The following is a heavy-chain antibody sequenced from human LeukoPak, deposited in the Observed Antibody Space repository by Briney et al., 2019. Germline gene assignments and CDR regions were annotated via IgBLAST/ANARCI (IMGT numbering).Heavy chain of an antibody. V-gene: IGHV1-69*13. J-gene: IGHJ4*02. CDR1: GGTFSSYA. CDR2: IIPIFGTA. D-gene: IGHD3-22*01. CDR3: ARENYYDSSGTQFDY. Sequence: GASVKVSCKASGGTFSSYAISWVRQAPGQGLEWMGGIIPIFGTANYAQKFQGRVTITADESTSTAYMELSSLRSEDTAVYYCARENYYDSSGTQFDYWGQGTLVTVSS.